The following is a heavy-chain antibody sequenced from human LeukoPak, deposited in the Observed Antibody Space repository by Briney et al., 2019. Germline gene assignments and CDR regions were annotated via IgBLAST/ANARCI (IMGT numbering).Heavy chain of an antibody. J-gene: IGHJ6*02. D-gene: IGHD2-15*01. V-gene: IGHV5-51*01. CDR3: ARGVVAATYYYGMDV. CDR2: IYPGDSDT. Sequence: GESLKISCKGSGYSFTSYWIGWARQMPGKGLEWMGIIYPGDSDTRYSPSFQGQVTISADKSISTAYLQWSSLKASDTAMYYCARGVVAATYYYGMDVWGQGTTVTVSS. CDR1: GYSFTSYW.